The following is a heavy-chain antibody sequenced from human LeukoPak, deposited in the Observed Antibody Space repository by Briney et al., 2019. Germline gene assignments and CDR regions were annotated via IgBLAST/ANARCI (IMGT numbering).Heavy chain of an antibody. Sequence: GSLRLSCAASGFTLSSYSMNWVRQAPGKGLEWIGTFYYSGSTYYNPSLKSRVTISVDTSKSQFSLKLSSVTAADTAVYYCARGADAFDIWGQGTMVTVSS. J-gene: IGHJ3*02. CDR1: GFTLSSYS. V-gene: IGHV4-39*07. CDR3: ARGADAFDI. CDR2: FYYSGST.